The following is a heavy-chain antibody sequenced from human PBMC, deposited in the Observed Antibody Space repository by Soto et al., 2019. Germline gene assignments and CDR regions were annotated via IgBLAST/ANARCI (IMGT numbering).Heavy chain of an antibody. CDR1: GFTFSSYW. J-gene: IGHJ5*02. D-gene: IGHD3-3*01. V-gene: IGHV3-74*01. Sequence: GGSLRLSCAASGFTFSSYWMHWVRQAPGKGLVWVSRINSDGSSTSYADSVKGRFTISRDNAKNTLYLQMNSLRAEDTAVYYCAREIGDYDFWSGYLNWFDPWGQGTLVTVS. CDR3: AREIGDYDFWSGYLNWFDP. CDR2: INSDGSST.